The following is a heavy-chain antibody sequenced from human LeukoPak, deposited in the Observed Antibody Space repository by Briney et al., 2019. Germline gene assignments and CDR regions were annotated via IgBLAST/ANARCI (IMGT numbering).Heavy chain of an antibody. D-gene: IGHD6-19*01. Sequence: PGGSLRLSCAASGFTVSSNYMSWVRQAPGKGLEWVSVIYSAGSTYYADSVKGRFTISRDNSKNTLYLHVNSLRAEDTAVYYCARLGSSGWYAGYYYDYWGQGTLVTVSS. CDR2: IYSAGST. V-gene: IGHV3-53*01. CDR3: ARLGSSGWYAGYYYDY. J-gene: IGHJ4*02. CDR1: GFTVSSNY.